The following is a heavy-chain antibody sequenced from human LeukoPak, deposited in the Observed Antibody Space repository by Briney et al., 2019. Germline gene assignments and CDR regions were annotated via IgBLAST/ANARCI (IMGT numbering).Heavy chain of an antibody. J-gene: IGHJ3*02. CDR2: ISSSSSYI. D-gene: IGHD6-19*01. CDR1: GFTFNGYS. CDR3: ARDLQVRQSSSDAFDI. V-gene: IGHV3-21*01. Sequence: PGGSLRLSCAASGFTFNGYSMNWVRQAPGKGLEWVSSISSSSSYIYYADSVKGRFTFSIDNAKNSLYLQMNSLRAEYTAVYYCARDLQVRQSSSDAFDIWGQGTMVTVSS.